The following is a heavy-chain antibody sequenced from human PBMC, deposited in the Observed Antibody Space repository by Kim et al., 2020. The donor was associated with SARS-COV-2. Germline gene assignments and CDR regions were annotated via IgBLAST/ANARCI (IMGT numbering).Heavy chain of an antibody. CDR3: ARDGENCSGGTCSYFYYYGMGV. CDR2: INPTGDST. CDR1: GYTFIDYY. V-gene: IGHV1-46*01. J-gene: IGHJ6*02. D-gene: IGHD2-15*01. Sequence: ASVKVSCKASGYTFIDYYIHWVRQAPGQGLEWMGIINPTGDSTDYAQKFQGRVTMTRDTSTNTVHMELRGLKSEDTGIYFCARDGENCSGGTCSYFYYYGMGVWGHATMVTVS.